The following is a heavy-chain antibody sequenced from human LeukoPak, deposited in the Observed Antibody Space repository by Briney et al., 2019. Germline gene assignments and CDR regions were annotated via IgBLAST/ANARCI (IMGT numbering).Heavy chain of an antibody. D-gene: IGHD6-13*01. CDR2: INQDGSDR. Sequence: PGGSLRLSCAASGLTVSSSYMSWVRQAPGKGLEWVANINQDGSDRYYVDSVKGRFTISRDNAKNSLYLQMNSLRAEDTAVYYCARVPGSSSWYGSWGQGTLVTVSS. CDR3: ARVPGSSSWYGS. J-gene: IGHJ5*01. V-gene: IGHV3-7*05. CDR1: GLTVSSSY.